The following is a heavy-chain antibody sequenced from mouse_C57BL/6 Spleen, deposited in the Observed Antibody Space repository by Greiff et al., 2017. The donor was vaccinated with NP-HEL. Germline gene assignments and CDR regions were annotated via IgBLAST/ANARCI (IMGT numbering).Heavy chain of an antibody. D-gene: IGHD1-1*01. CDR2: ISGGGGNT. Sequence: EVQGVESGGGLVKPGGSLKLSCAASGFTFSSYTMSWVRQTPEKRLEWVATISGGGGNTYYPDSVKGRFTISRDNAKNTLYLQMSSLRSEDTSLYYCARMDYYGSSYGWFAYWGQGTLVTVSA. J-gene: IGHJ3*01. V-gene: IGHV5-9*01. CDR3: ARMDYYGSSYGWFAY. CDR1: GFTFSSYT.